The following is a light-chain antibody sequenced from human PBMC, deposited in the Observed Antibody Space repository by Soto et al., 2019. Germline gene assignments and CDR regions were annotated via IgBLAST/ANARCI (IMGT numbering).Light chain of an antibody. V-gene: IGKV3D-15*01. CDR2: AGS. CDR1: QSISIN. J-gene: IGKJ1*01. Sequence: EIVLTQSPGTLSVSPGDRVTLSCRASQSISINLAWYQHKPGQAPRLLIHAGSTRATGIPARISGSGSGTEFTLTISSLQSEDFATYYCQKYDSAPRTFGQGTKVDIK. CDR3: QKYDSAPRT.